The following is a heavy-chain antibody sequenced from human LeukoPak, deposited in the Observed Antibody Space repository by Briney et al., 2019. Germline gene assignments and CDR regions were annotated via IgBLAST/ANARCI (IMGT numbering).Heavy chain of an antibody. CDR1: SRSLSSVGSY. D-gene: IGHD3-3*01. Sequence: SQSLSLTCAVSSRSLSSVGSYWGRIRQHRGRGLEWIVYNYYSGSTYDNPPLKSRVTTSVDTSKNQCSLQPSSVTAADTAVYYSATGSGRYFDYWGQGTLVTVSS. CDR3: ATGSGRYFDY. CDR2: NYYSGST. J-gene: IGHJ4*02. V-gene: IGHV4-31*11.